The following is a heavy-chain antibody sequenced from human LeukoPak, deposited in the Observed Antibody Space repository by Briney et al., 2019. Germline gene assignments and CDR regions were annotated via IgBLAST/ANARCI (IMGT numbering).Heavy chain of an antibody. D-gene: IGHD3-10*01. V-gene: IGHV4-39*01. CDR2: IYYSGST. CDR1: GGSISSSSYY. CDR3: ATWRPYGSGNHD. Sequence: PSETLSLTCTVSGGSISSSSYYWGWIRQPPGKGLEWIGSIYYSGSTYYNPSLKSRVTISVDTSKNQFSLKLSSVTAADTAVYYCATWRPYGSGNHDWGQGTLVTVSS. J-gene: IGHJ4*02.